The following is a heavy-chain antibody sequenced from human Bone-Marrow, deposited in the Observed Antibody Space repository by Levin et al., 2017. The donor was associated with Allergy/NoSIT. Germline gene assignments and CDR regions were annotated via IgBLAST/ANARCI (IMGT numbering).Heavy chain of an antibody. CDR2: ISGSGTTT. CDR1: GFTVYSYA. CDR3: AKSKMSCSGGSCYSGFDS. J-gene: IGHJ4*02. V-gene: IGHV3-23*01. D-gene: IGHD2-15*01. Sequence: GESLKISCAASGFTVYSYAIHWVRPAPGRGPEWISGISGSGTTTDYADSVKGRFTISRDNSKNTIYMEMKSLRVDDTALYYCAKSKMSCSGGSCYSGFDSWGQGSQVTVSS.